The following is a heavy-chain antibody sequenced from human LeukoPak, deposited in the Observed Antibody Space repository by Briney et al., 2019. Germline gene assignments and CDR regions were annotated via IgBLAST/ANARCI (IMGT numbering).Heavy chain of an antibody. J-gene: IGHJ5*02. D-gene: IGHD6-19*01. CDR1: GFTFSVYW. V-gene: IGHV3-74*01. CDR3: ARGKAVAGTFSWFDP. CDR2: INSDGSST. Sequence: GGSLRLSCAASGFTFSVYWMHWVRQAPGRGLVWFSLINSDGSSTRYADSVKGRFTISRDNAKNTLYLQMNSLRAEDTAVYYCARGKAVAGTFSWFDPWGQGTLVTVPS.